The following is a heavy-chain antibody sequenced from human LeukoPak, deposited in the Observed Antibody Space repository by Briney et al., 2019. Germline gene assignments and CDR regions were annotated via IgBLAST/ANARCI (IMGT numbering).Heavy chain of an antibody. CDR3: AKGSF. V-gene: IGHV3-23*01. D-gene: IGHD3-10*01. CDR1: GFTFTSYS. CDR2: ISGGGGST. J-gene: IGHJ4*02. Sequence: GGSLRLSCAASGFTFTSYSMNWVRQAPGKGLEWVSTISGGGGSTYYADSVKGRFTSSRDNSKNTLYLQMNNLRAEDTAAYYCAKGSFWGQGTLVTVSS.